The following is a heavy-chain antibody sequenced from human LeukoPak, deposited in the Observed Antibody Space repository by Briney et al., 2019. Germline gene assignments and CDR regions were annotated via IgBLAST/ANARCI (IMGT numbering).Heavy chain of an antibody. D-gene: IGHD2-2*01. V-gene: IGHV1-69*13. J-gene: IGHJ5*02. CDR2: IIPIFGTA. CDR1: GGTFSSYA. CDR3: ARDRPDCSSTSCLNWFDP. Sequence: ASVKVSCKASGGTFSSYAISWVRQAPGQGLEWMGGIIPIFGTANYAQKFQGRVTITADESTSTAYMELSSLRSEDTAVYYCARDRPDCSSTSCLNWFDPWGQGTLVTVSS.